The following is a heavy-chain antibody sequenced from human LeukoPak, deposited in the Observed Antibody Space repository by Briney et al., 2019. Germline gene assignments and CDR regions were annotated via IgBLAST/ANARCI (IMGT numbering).Heavy chain of an antibody. D-gene: IGHD2-15*01. V-gene: IGHV4-34*01. Sequence: KPSETLSLTCAVYGGSFSGYYWSWIRQPPGKGLEWIGEINHSGSTNYNPSLKSRVTISVDTSKNQFSLKLSSVTAADTAVYYCARGRGYCSGGSCYLGYWGRGTLVTVSS. CDR3: ARGRGYCSGGSCYLGY. CDR1: GGSFSGYY. CDR2: INHSGST. J-gene: IGHJ4*02.